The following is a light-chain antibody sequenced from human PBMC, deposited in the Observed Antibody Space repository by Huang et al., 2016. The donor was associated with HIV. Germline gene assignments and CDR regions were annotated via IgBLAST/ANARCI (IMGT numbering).Light chain of an antibody. CDR3: QQSDNTPLT. Sequence: DIQMTQSPSSLSASVGDRVTITCRASQSINSYLNWYQQKPGKAPKVLIYAASSLQSGVPSRFSGSGSGTDFTLTINRLQPEDFAIYYCQQSDNTPLTFGGGTRLEIK. CDR2: AAS. CDR1: QSINSY. J-gene: IGKJ4*01. V-gene: IGKV1-39*01.